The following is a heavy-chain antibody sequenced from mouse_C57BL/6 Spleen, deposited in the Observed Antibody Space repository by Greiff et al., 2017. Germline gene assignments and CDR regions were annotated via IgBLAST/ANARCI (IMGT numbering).Heavy chain of an antibody. Sequence: EVKVVESGGGLVKPGGSLKLSCAASGFTFSSYAMSWVRQTPEKRLAWVAIISDGGSYTYYPDNVKGRFTISRDNAKNNLYLQMSHLKSEDTAMYYCARGATMVTTGFAYWGQGTLVTVSA. CDR3: ARGATMVTTGFAY. CDR2: ISDGGSYT. D-gene: IGHD2-1*01. J-gene: IGHJ3*01. CDR1: GFTFSSYA. V-gene: IGHV5-4*03.